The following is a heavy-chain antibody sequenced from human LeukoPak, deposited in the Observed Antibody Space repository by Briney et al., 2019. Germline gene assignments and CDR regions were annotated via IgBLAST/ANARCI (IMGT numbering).Heavy chain of an antibody. Sequence: ASEKVSCKASGYTFTGYYMHWVRQAPGQGLAWMGWINPNSGGTNYAQKFQGRVTMTRDTSISTAYMELSRLRSDDTAVYYCARGGSSGWYKDGLNPWGQGTLVTVSS. CDR3: ARGGSSGWYKDGLNP. D-gene: IGHD6-19*01. CDR1: GYTFTGYY. CDR2: INPNSGGT. V-gene: IGHV1-2*02. J-gene: IGHJ5*02.